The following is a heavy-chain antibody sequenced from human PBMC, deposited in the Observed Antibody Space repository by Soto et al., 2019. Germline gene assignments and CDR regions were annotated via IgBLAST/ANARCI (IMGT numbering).Heavy chain of an antibody. Sequence: PGGSLRLSCAVSGFTFSDHYMDWVRQAPGKGLEWVGRSKNKVNSYTTQYAASVKGRFTISRDDSKNSLYLQMNSLKTEDTAVYYCVRLDRAVVGTLPTAVDYWGQGTLVTVSS. CDR3: VRLDRAVVGTLPTAVDY. D-gene: IGHD6-19*01. CDR2: SKNKVNSYTT. CDR1: GFTFSDHY. J-gene: IGHJ4*02. V-gene: IGHV3-72*01.